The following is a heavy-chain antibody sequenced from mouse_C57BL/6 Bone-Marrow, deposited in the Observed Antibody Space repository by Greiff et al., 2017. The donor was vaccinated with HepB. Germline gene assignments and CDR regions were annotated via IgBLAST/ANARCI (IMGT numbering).Heavy chain of an antibody. V-gene: IGHV1-53*01. J-gene: IGHJ4*01. CDR2: INPSNGGT. D-gene: IGHD1-1*01. CDR3: ARSHYYYGSSYYAMDY. CDR1: FYTFTSYW. Sequence: SFHLSFNSSFYTFTSYWMHWVKQRPGQGLEWIGNINPSNGGTNYNEKFKSKATLTVDKSSSTAYMQLSSLTSEDSAVYYCARSHYYYGSSYYAMDYWGQGTSVTVSS.